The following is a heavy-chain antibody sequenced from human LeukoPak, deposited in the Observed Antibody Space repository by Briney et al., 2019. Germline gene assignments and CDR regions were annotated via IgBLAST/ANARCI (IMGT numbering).Heavy chain of an antibody. CDR3: ARNSCPSGTCYDNRGYFDY. V-gene: IGHV4-4*07. J-gene: IGHJ4*02. D-gene: IGHD2-15*01. CDR1: AGSISTYY. CDR2: NYTRGST. Sequence: PSETLSLTCTVSAGSISTYYWSWIRQPAGKGLEWIRRNYTRGSTNYNPSLKSRVTISVDTSKNQFSLKLSSVTAADTAVYYCARNSCPSGTCYDNRGYFDYWGQGTLVTVSS.